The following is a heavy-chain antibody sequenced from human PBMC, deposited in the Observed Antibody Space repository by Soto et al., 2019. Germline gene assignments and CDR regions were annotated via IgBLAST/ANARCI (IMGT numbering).Heavy chain of an antibody. CDR1: GYTFTSYA. Sequence: PSVKVSCKASGYTFTSYAMHWVRQAPGQRLEWMGWINAGNGNTKYSQKFQGRVTITRDTSASTAYMELSSLRSEDTAVYYCARGWDTDYDILTGYYRAFDYWGQGTLVTVSS. CDR2: INAGNGNT. CDR3: ARGWDTDYDILTGYYRAFDY. D-gene: IGHD3-9*01. V-gene: IGHV1-3*01. J-gene: IGHJ4*02.